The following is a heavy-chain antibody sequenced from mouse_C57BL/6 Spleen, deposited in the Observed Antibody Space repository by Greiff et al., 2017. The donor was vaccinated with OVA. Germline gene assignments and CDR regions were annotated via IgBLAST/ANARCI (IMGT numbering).Heavy chain of an antibody. CDR3: ARDRLFYYGRGYFDV. V-gene: IGHV3-6*01. Sequence: EVKLVESGPGLVKPSQSLSLTCSVTGYSITSGYYWNWIRQFPGNKLEWMGYISYDGSNNYNPSLKNRISITRDTSKNQFFLKLNSVTTEDTATYYCARDRLFYYGRGYFDVWGTGTTVTVSS. CDR2: ISYDGSN. D-gene: IGHD1-1*01. J-gene: IGHJ1*03. CDR1: GYSITSGYY.